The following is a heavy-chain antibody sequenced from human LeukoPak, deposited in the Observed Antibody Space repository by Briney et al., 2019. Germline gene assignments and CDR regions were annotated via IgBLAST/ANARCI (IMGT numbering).Heavy chain of an antibody. V-gene: IGHV1-18*01. CDR2: ISAYNGNT. CDR3: ARAAVGYCSGGSCFATIFDY. D-gene: IGHD2-15*01. J-gene: IGHJ4*02. CDR1: GYTFTSYG. Sequence: ASVKVSCKASGYTFTSYGISWVRQAPGQGLEWMGWISAYNGNTNYAQKLQGRVTMTTDTSTSTAYMELRSLRSDDTAVYYCARAAVGYCSGGSCFATIFDYWGQGTLVTVSS.